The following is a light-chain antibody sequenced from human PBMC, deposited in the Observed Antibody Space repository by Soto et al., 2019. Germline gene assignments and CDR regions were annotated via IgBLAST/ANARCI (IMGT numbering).Light chain of an antibody. Sequence: VVMTQSPATLSVSPGERATLSCRASQAVGSNLAWFQQKPGQALRLLIYGASSRATGIPARFSATGSGTEFTLTVSSLQSEDFAVYYCQQCNTWPWTFGQGTRVEI. CDR3: QQCNTWPWT. V-gene: IGKV3-15*01. CDR2: GAS. J-gene: IGKJ1*01. CDR1: QAVGSN.